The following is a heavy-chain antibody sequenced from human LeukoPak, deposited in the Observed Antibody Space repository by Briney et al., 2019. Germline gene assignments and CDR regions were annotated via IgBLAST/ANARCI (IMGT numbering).Heavy chain of an antibody. V-gene: IGHV3-23*01. D-gene: IGHD1-14*01. CDR3: AKDRYKLDGGNWFDP. CDR2: ISGSGGST. Sequence: PGGSLRLSCAASGFTFSSYAMLWVRQAPGKGLEWVSAISGSGGSTYYADSVKGRFTISRDNSKNTLYLQMNSLRAEDTAVYYCAKDRYKLDGGNWFDPWGQGTLVTVSS. CDR1: GFTFSSYA. J-gene: IGHJ5*02.